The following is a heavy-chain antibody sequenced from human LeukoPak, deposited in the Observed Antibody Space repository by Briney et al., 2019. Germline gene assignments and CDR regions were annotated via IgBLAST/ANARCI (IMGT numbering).Heavy chain of an antibody. V-gene: IGHV1-46*01. J-gene: IGHJ5*02. CDR1: GYTFTSYY. D-gene: IGHD2-15*01. Sequence: WASVKVSCKASGYTFTSYYMHWVRQAPGQGLEWMGIINPSGGSTSYARKFQGRVTMTRDTSTSTVYMELSSLRSEDTAVYYCARDLNGVYCSGGSCYSSGPHNWFDPWGQGTLVTVSS. CDR2: INPSGGST. CDR3: ARDLNGVYCSGGSCYSSGPHNWFDP.